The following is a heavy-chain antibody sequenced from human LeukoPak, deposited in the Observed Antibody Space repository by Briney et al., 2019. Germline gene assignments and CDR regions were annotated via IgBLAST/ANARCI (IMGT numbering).Heavy chain of an antibody. D-gene: IGHD2-21*01. V-gene: IGHV4-61*02. CDR2: IYTSGST. CDR1: GCSISSGSYY. Sequence: SETLSLTCTVSGCSISSGSYYWSWIRQPAGKGLEWIGRIYTSGSTNYNPSLKSRVTISVDTSKNQFSLKLSSVTAADTAVYYCAVTPLLCGGDCYIIADYWGQGTLVTVSS. CDR3: AVTPLLCGGDCYIIADY. J-gene: IGHJ4*02.